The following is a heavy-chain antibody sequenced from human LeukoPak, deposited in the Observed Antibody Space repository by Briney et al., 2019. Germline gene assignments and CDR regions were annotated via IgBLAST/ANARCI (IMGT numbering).Heavy chain of an antibody. CDR2: INSDGSST. CDR3: VRDDRRCFDY. CDR1: GFTFTNYA. V-gene: IGHV3-74*01. J-gene: IGHJ4*02. Sequence: GGSLRLSCAASGFTFTNYAMSWVRQAPGKGLVWVSRINSDGSSTSYADSVEGRFTISRDNAKNTLYLEMNSLRVEDTAVYFCVRDDRRCFDYWGQGTLVTVSS.